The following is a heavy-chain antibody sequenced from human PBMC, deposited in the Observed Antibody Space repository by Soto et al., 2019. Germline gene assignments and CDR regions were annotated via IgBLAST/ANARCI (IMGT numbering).Heavy chain of an antibody. Sequence: SQTLSLTCAISGDSVSSNSAAWYWIRLSPSRGLEWLARTYYRSRWYNDYAVSVRSRITVNPDTSKNQFSLQLTSVTPEDTAVYYCAGTTSHQWYYMDVWGKGTTVTVSS. CDR2: TYYRSRWYN. CDR1: GDSVSSNSAA. D-gene: IGHD1-7*01. J-gene: IGHJ6*03. CDR3: AGTTSHQWYYMDV. V-gene: IGHV6-1*01.